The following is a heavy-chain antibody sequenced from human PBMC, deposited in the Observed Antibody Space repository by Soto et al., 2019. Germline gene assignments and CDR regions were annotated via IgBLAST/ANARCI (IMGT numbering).Heavy chain of an antibody. CDR3: ARDGYCSSTSCSNLAFDI. V-gene: IGHV3-30-3*01. Sequence: GGSLRLSCAASGFTFSSYAMHWVRQAPGKGLGWVAVISYDGSNKYYADSVKVRFTISRDNSKNTLYLQMNSLRAEDTAVYYCARDGYCSSTSCSNLAFDIWGQGTMVTVS. CDR2: ISYDGSNK. CDR1: GFTFSSYA. D-gene: IGHD2-2*03. J-gene: IGHJ3*02.